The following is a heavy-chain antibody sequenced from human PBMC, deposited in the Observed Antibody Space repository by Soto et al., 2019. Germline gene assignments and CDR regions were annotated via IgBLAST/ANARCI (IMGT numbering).Heavy chain of an antibody. Sequence: QITLKESGPTLVKPTQTLTLTCTFSGFSLSTSGVGVGWIRQPPGKALEWLALIYWDDDKRYSPSLKSRLTIAKDSSKNQVVLTMTTLDPVDTATYYCASALLSYDYWGKGTMVTVSS. CDR2: IYWDDDK. CDR1: GFSLSTSGVG. J-gene: IGHJ4*02. D-gene: IGHD1-26*01. V-gene: IGHV2-5*02. CDR3: ASALLSYDY.